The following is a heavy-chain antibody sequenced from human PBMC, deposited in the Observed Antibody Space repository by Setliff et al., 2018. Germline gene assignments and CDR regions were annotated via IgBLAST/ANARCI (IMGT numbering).Heavy chain of an antibody. CDR3: LRIRLVPHGHS. D-gene: IGHD2-15*01. Sequence: SETLSLTCTVSGGSISRDYWSWIRQPAGKGLEWIGHIYTRGSTNYNPSLRSRVSISVDTSKNHFSLRLSSVAATDTAVYYCLRIRLVPHGHSWGQGTLVTVSS. CDR1: GGSISRDY. CDR2: IYTRGST. J-gene: IGHJ4*02. V-gene: IGHV4-4*08.